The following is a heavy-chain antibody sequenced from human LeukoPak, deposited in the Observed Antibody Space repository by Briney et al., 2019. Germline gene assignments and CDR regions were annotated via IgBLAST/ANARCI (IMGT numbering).Heavy chain of an antibody. Sequence: PGGSLRLSCAASGLTFSSYAMSWVRQAQGKGLEWVSAISGSGGSTYYADSVKGRFTISRDNSKNTLYLQMNSLRAEDTAVYYCAKDVESYSGYCDYWGQGTLVTVSS. CDR1: GLTFSSYA. D-gene: IGHD5-12*01. CDR3: AKDVESYSGYCDY. CDR2: ISGSGGST. J-gene: IGHJ4*02. V-gene: IGHV3-23*01.